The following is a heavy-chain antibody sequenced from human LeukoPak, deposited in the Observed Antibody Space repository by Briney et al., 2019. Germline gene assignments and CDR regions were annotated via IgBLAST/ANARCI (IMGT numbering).Heavy chain of an antibody. CDR3: AREMYYDFWSGYYRGNWFDP. CDR2: FDPEDGET. V-gene: IGHV1-24*01. J-gene: IGHJ5*02. D-gene: IGHD3-3*01. Sequence: ASVKVSCKVSGYTLTELSMHWVRQAPGKGLEWMGGFDPEDGETIYAQKFQGRVTMTRDMSTSTVYMELSSLRSEDTAVYYCAREMYYDFWSGYYRGNWFDPWGQGTLVTVSS. CDR1: GYTLTELS.